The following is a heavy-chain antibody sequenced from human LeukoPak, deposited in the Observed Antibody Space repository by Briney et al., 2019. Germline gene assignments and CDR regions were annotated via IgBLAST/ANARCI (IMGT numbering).Heavy chain of an antibody. D-gene: IGHD3-22*01. CDR2: ISGSGGST. Sequence: GGSLRLSCAASGFTFSSYAMSWVSQAPGKGLEWVSAISGSGGSTYYADSVKGRFTISRDNSKNTLYLQMNSLRAEDTAVYYCAKVQTDYYDSSGYYYTDDNWFDPWGQGTLVTVSS. CDR3: AKVQTDYYDSSGYYYTDDNWFDP. J-gene: IGHJ5*02. V-gene: IGHV3-23*01. CDR1: GFTFSSYA.